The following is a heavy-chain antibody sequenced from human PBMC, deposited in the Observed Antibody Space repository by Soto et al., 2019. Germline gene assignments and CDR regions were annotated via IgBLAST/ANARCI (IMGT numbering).Heavy chain of an antibody. CDR3: ARISQSDFWSGYYYFFDY. CDR2: ITAFNGNT. Sequence: ASVKVSWKACGYTFTDNGISWGGQAPGQSLTWMGWITAFNGNTKYAQQFQGRVTMTTDTSTSTAYMELRSLESDDTAVYYCARISQSDFWSGYYYFFDYWGQGTLVTISS. D-gene: IGHD3-3*01. V-gene: IGHV1-18*01. CDR1: GYTFTDNG. J-gene: IGHJ4*02.